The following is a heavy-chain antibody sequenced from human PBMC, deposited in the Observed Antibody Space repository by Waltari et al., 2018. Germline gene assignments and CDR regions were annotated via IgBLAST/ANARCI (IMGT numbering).Heavy chain of an antibody. J-gene: IGHJ4*02. V-gene: IGHV3-7*01. Sequence: EVQLVESGGGSVQPGGSLRLSCAASGFTFSRSWMSWVRQAPGEGLEWVANIKPDGSGRYYVGSVKGRFTISRDNAKNSLYLQMDTLRAEDTAVYYCARDFNWGWDYWGQGTLVTVSS. CDR3: ARDFNWGWDY. CDR2: IKPDGSGR. D-gene: IGHD7-27*01. CDR1: GFTFSRSW.